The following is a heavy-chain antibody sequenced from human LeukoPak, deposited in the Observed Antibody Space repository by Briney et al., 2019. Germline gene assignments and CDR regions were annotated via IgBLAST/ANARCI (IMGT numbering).Heavy chain of an antibody. CDR3: ARDHCSSTSCPTNWFDP. J-gene: IGHJ5*02. V-gene: IGHV1-18*01. D-gene: IGHD2-2*01. CDR2: ISAYNGNT. CDR1: GYTFTSYG. Sequence: ASVKVSCKASGYTFTSYGISWVRQAPGQGLEWMGWISAYNGNTNYAQKVQGRVTMTTDTSTSTAYMELRSLTSDDTAVYYCARDHCSSTSCPTNWFDPWDQGTLVTVSS.